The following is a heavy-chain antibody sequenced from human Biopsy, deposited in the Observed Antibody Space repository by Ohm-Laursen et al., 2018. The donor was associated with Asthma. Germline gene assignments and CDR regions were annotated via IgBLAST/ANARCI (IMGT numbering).Heavy chain of an antibody. Sequence: GTLSLTCTVSGGSISSSSYYWGWIRQPPGKGLEWIGSIYYSGSTYYNPSLKSRVTIFVDPSKNQFFLKLSSVTAADMAVYYCARRITIFGVVAYFDYWGQGTLVTVSS. CDR2: IYYSGST. CDR1: GGSISSSSYY. CDR3: ARRITIFGVVAYFDY. V-gene: IGHV4-39*01. D-gene: IGHD3-3*01. J-gene: IGHJ4*02.